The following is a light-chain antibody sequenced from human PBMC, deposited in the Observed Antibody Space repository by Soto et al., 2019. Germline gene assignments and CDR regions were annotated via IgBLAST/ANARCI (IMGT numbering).Light chain of an antibody. J-gene: IGKJ5*01. V-gene: IGKV3-20*01. CDR1: QSVSSY. CDR3: QQYGSSPQA. Sequence: EIVLTQSPGTLSLSPGERATLSCRASQSVSSYLAWYQQKPGQAPRLLIYGASSRATGIPDRFSGRGSGTYFTLTISILEPEDFAVYCCQQYGSSPQAFGQGTRLEI. CDR2: GAS.